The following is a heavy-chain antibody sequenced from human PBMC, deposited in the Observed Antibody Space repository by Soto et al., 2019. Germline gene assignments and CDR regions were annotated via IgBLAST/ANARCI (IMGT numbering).Heavy chain of an antibody. CDR3: ARGGYYAYWYFDL. CDR1: GGSFSGYY. CDR2: INHSGST. J-gene: IGHJ2*01. V-gene: IGHV4-34*01. Sequence: SETLSLSCAAYGGSFSGYYWSWIRQPPGKGLEWIGEINHSGSTNYNPSLKSRVTISVDTSKNQFSLKLSSVTAADTAVYYCARGGYYAYWYFDLWGRGTLVTVSS. D-gene: IGHD3-22*01.